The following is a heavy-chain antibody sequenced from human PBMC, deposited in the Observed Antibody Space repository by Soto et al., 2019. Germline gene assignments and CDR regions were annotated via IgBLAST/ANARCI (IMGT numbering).Heavy chain of an antibody. Sequence: ASVKVSCKASGYTFTTYGINWVRQAPGQGLEWMGWIGASNDYTNYAQNLQDRVTMTTDTSTSTAYMELSSLRSEDTAVYYCARVSNWNYILDYWGQGTLVTVSS. CDR2: IGASNDYT. D-gene: IGHD1-7*01. V-gene: IGHV1-18*01. CDR3: ARVSNWNYILDY. CDR1: GYTFTTYG. J-gene: IGHJ4*02.